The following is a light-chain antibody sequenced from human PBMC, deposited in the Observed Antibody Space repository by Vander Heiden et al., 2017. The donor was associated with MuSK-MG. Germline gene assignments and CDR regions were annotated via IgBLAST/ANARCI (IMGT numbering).Light chain of an antibody. CDR1: QSISSW. CDR2: KAS. J-gene: IGKJ1*01. V-gene: IGKV1-5*03. Sequence: DMHMTESPSTLLASVVDRVTITCRASQSISSWLAWYQQKPGKAPKLLIYKASSLERGVPSRFSGSGYGKEFTLTISSRQRDDFAAYYCQQHNSYCTWTFGQGTKVEIK. CDR3: QQHNSYCTWT.